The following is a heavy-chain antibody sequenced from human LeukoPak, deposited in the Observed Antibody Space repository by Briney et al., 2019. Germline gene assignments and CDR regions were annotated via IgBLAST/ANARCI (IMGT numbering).Heavy chain of an antibody. CDR3: ARDHESGSGWPFDY. CDR1: GFTIINYS. J-gene: IGHJ4*02. CDR2: ISGSSTNR. Sequence: QPGGSLRLSCAVSGFTIINYSMNWVRQAPGKGLEWVSYISGSSTNRYYADSVKGRFTISIDNAKNALDLQMNSLRAEDTAVYYCARDHESGSGWPFDYWGQGTLVTVSS. D-gene: IGHD6-19*01. V-gene: IGHV3-48*01.